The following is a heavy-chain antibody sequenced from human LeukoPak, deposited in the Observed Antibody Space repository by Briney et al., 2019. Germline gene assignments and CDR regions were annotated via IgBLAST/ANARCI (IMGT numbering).Heavy chain of an antibody. J-gene: IGHJ6*04. CDR3: ARAPTGYSGYDYYYYGMDV. Sequence: SVKVSCKASGGTFGSYAISWVRQAPGQGLEWMGGIIPIFGTANYAQKFQGRVTITADKSTSTAYMELSSLRSEDTAVYYCARAPTGYSGYDYYYYGMDVWGKGTTVTVSS. CDR2: IIPIFGTA. CDR1: GGTFGSYA. D-gene: IGHD5-12*01. V-gene: IGHV1-69*06.